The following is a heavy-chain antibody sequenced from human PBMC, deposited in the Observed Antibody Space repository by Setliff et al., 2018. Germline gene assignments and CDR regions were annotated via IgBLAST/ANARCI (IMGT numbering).Heavy chain of an antibody. J-gene: IGHJ3*02. CDR2: INTGNANT. V-gene: IGHV1-3*04. Sequence: ASVKVSCKASGYTFTNYAIHWVRQAPGQRPEWMGWINTGNANTKYSQKFQGRVTITRDASASTAYMELSSLRSEDTAVYYCARDRTPYNWNGSDAFDIWGQGTMVTVSS. CDR1: GYTFTNYA. CDR3: ARDRTPYNWNGSDAFDI. D-gene: IGHD1-20*01.